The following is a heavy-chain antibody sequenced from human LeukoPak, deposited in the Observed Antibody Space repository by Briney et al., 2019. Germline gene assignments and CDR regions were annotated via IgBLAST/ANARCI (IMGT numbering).Heavy chain of an antibody. J-gene: IGHJ4*02. CDR2: IYPGDSGI. D-gene: IGHD5-18*01. Sequence: GESLKISCKASGYCFTTYCIVRVGHMPRKDLEWMGIIYPGDSGIRYSASFQGQVTISADKSINTAYLQWSSLKASDTAVYYCARQLRSYSYGSLDYWGQGTLVTVSS. CDR1: GYCFTTYC. V-gene: IGHV5-51*01. CDR3: ARQLRSYSYGSLDY.